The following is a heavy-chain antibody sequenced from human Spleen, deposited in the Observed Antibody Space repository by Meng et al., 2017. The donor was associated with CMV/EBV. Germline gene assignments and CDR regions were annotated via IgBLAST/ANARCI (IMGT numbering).Heavy chain of an antibody. V-gene: IGHV3-30*02. CDR3: ARRECSTSCYNYGMDV. Sequence: GESLKISCAASGFTFSNYGMHWVRQAPGKGLEWVAFIRYDGSNKYFEDSMKGRFTISRDNAKNSLYLQMNSLRAEDTAVYYCARRECSTSCYNYGMDVWGQGTTVTVSS. D-gene: IGHD2-2*02. CDR2: IRYDGSNK. J-gene: IGHJ6*02. CDR1: GFTFSNYG.